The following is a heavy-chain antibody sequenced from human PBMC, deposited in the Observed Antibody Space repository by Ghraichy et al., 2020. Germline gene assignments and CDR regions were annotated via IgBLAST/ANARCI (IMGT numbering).Heavy chain of an antibody. V-gene: IGHV3-30*18. Sequence: GSLRLSCAASGFTFSSYGMHWVRQAPGKGLEWVAVISYDGSNKYYADSVKGRFTISRDNSKNTLYLQMNSLRAEDTAVYYCAKDASDIVVVPAAAYYYYYGMDVWGQGTTVTVSS. J-gene: IGHJ6*02. D-gene: IGHD2-2*01. CDR1: GFTFSSYG. CDR3: AKDASDIVVVPAAAYYYYYGMDV. CDR2: ISYDGSNK.